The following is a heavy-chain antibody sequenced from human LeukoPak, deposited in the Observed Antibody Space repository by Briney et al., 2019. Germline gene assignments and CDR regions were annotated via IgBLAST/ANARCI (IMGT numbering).Heavy chain of an antibody. CDR1: GFTFDDYA. V-gene: IGHV3-9*01. D-gene: IGHD3-22*01. Sequence: PGRSLRLSCAASGFTFDDYAMHWVRQAPGKGLEWVSGISWNSGSIGYADSVKGRFTISRDNSKNTLYLQMNSLRAEDTAVYYCAKVLSKGGGYYLTDYWGQGTLVTVSS. J-gene: IGHJ4*02. CDR3: AKVLSKGGGYYLTDY. CDR2: ISWNSGSI.